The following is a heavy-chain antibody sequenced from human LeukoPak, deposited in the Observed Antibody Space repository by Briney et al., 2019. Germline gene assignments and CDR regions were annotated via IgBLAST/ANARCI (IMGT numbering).Heavy chain of an antibody. J-gene: IGHJ4*02. CDR3: VTVRGGCSRTSCYFEN. D-gene: IGHD2-2*01. CDR2: IDQGGST. V-gene: IGHV4-4*02. CDR1: SVSISSNYW. Sequence: PSGTLSLTCAVSSVSISSNYWWTWVRQPPGKGLEWIGEIDQGGSTNYNPSLKSRVTISLDQSKNQFSLKVISLTAADTAAYYCVTVRGGCSRTSCYFENWGPGTLVTVSS.